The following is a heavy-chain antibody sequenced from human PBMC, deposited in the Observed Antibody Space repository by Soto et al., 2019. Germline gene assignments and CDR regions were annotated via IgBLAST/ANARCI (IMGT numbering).Heavy chain of an antibody. J-gene: IGHJ6*02. V-gene: IGHV4-59*08. CDR2: VHHSWGS. D-gene: IGHD3-10*01. CDR1: GGSISSYY. Sequence: QVQLQESGPGLVKPSETLSLSCTVSGGSISSYYWSWFRQSPGKRMEWIGYVHHSWGSSYNPSLQRRVAISQDTSRSQFSLKATSVTATDTAMYYCARQGFGPLHGLVDVWGQGTTVNVSS. CDR3: ARQGFGPLHGLVDV.